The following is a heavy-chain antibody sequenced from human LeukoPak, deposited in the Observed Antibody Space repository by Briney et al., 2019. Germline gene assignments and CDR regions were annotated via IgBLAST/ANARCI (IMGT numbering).Heavy chain of an antibody. CDR2: ISSSGSTI. D-gene: IGHD3-22*01. Sequence: GGSLRLSCAASGFTFSDYYMSWIRQAPGKGLEWVSYISSSGSTIYYADSVKGRFTISRDNAKNSLYLQMNSLRAEDTAVYYCARDLRYYDSSGYYPPGHWDQGTLVTVSS. CDR1: GFTFSDYY. J-gene: IGHJ4*02. CDR3: ARDLRYYDSSGYYPPGH. V-gene: IGHV3-11*04.